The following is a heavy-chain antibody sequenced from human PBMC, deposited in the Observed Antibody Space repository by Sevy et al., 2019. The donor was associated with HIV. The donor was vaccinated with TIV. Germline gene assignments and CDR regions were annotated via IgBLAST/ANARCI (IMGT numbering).Heavy chain of an antibody. Sequence: SLSLTCTVSGGSISSGGYYWSWIRQHPGKGMEWIGYIYYSGSTYYNPSLKSRVTISVDTSKNQFSLKLSSVTAADTAVYYCTRVAVVAAWYYFDYWGQGTLVYVSS. D-gene: IGHD2-15*01. CDR1: GGSISSGGYY. V-gene: IGHV4-31*03. CDR3: TRVAVVAAWYYFDY. CDR2: IYYSGST. J-gene: IGHJ4*02.